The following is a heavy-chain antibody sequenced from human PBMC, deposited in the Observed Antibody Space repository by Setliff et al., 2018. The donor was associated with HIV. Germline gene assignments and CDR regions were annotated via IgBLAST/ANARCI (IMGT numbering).Heavy chain of an antibody. CDR2: IIPMYNIP. CDR3: ARDQTGVAAAAFGGGSAWSDEGFDI. D-gene: IGHD6-13*01. J-gene: IGHJ3*02. Sequence: SVKVSCKTSGGTLSNYVITWVRQAPGQGLEWMGMIIPMYNIPAYAQKFQGRVTFTAGESTSTAYMELSSLSSEDTAVYSCARDQTGVAAAAFGGGSAWSDEGFDIWGQGTMVTVSS. CDR1: GGTLSNYV. V-gene: IGHV1-69*13.